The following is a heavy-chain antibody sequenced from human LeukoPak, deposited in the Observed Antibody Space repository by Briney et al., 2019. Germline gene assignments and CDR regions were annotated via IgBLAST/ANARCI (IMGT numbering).Heavy chain of an antibody. D-gene: IGHD1-1*01. CDR3: ARNWNDVKSLNYYYFGIDV. CDR2: IWYDGTNK. V-gene: IGHV3-33*08. Sequence: GGSLRLSCAASGFTFSNAWVSWVRQAPGKGLGWVAVIWYDGTNKYYGDSVEGRFTISRDNSKDTLYLQMNSLRAEDTAVYYCARNWNDVKSLNYYYFGIDVWGQGTTVTVSS. J-gene: IGHJ6*02. CDR1: GFTFSNAW.